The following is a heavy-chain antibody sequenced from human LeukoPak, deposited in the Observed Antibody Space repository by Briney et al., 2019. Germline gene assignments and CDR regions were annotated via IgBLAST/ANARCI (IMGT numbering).Heavy chain of an antibody. D-gene: IGHD6-19*01. J-gene: IGHJ4*02. Sequence: GGSLRLSCATSGFTLSSYAMRRVPHAPGTGMGTVSAISGRGGSTYYADSVNGRFTNSRDNSKNTPYLQMNSLRAEDTAVYYCAKGGDFGIYSSGLANFDFWGQGTLVTVS. CDR1: GFTLSSYA. V-gene: IGHV3-23*01. CDR3: AKGGDFGIYSSGLANFDF. CDR2: ISGRGGST.